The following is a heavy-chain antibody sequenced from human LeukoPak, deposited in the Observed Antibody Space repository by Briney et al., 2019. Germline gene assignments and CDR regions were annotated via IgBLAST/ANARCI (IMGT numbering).Heavy chain of an antibody. CDR2: INPSGGST. D-gene: IGHD2-15*01. CDR3: ARSGVDIVVVVAADNWFDP. Sequence: GASVKVSCKASGYTFTSYYMHWVRQAPGQGLEWMGIINPSGGSTSYAQKFQGRVTMTRDMSTSTVYMELSSLRSEDTAVYYCARSGVDIVVVVAADNWFDPWGQGTLVTVSS. CDR1: GYTFTSYY. J-gene: IGHJ5*02. V-gene: IGHV1-46*01.